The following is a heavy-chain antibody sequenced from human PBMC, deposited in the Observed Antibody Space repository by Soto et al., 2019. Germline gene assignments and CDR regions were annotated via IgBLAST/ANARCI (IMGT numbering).Heavy chain of an antibody. CDR2: ISWNSGSI. V-gene: IGHV3-9*01. CDR3: AKDKGSRPIYYFDY. J-gene: IGHJ4*02. Sequence: LRLSCAASGFTFDDYAMHWVRQAPGKGLEWVSGISWNSGSIGYADSVKGRFTISRDNAKNSLYLQMNSLRAEDTALYYCAKDKGSRPIYYFDYWGQGTLVTVSS. CDR1: GFTFDDYA. D-gene: IGHD6-13*01.